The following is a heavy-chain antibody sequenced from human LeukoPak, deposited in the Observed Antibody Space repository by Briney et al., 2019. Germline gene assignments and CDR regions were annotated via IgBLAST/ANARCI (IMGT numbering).Heavy chain of an antibody. Sequence: PSETLSLTCTVSGGSISSYYWSWIRQPAGKGLEWIGRIHTSGSTIYNPSLKSRVTMSVDTSKNQFSLKLSSVTAADTALYYCARGSPMFRGDKDALDIWGQGTMVTVSS. V-gene: IGHV4-4*07. CDR2: IHTSGST. J-gene: IGHJ3*02. D-gene: IGHD3-10*01. CDR1: GGSISSYY. CDR3: ARGSPMFRGDKDALDI.